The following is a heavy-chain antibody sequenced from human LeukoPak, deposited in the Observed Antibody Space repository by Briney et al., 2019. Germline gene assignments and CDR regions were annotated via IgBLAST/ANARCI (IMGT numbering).Heavy chain of an antibody. D-gene: IGHD1-26*01. Sequence: SGGSLRLSCAASGFIFSSYAMHWVRQAPGKGLEWLAVISYDGANKYYADSVKGRFTISKDTSKNTLYLQMSSLRAEDTAIYYCAKRGSKWDLGNWGQGTLVTVSS. CDR3: AKRGSKWDLGN. J-gene: IGHJ4*02. CDR2: ISYDGANK. V-gene: IGHV3-33*05. CDR1: GFIFSSYA.